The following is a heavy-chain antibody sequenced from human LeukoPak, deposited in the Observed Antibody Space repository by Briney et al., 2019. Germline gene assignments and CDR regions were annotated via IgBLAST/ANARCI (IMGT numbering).Heavy chain of an antibody. J-gene: IGHJ4*02. CDR3: ARDDIAVAGQDY. CDR2: IYSGGST. V-gene: IGHV3-66*01. D-gene: IGHD6-19*01. CDR1: GFTVSSNY. Sequence: GGSLRLSCAASGFTVSSNYMSWVRQAPGKGLEWVSVIYSGGSTYYADSVKGRFTLSRDNSKNTLYLQMNSLRAEDTAVYYCARDDIAVAGQDYWGQGTLVTVSS.